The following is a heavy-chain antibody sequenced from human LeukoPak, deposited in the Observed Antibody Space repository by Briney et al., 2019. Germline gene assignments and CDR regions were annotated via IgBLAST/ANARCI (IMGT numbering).Heavy chain of an antibody. V-gene: IGHV3-21*01. CDR2: ISNSRSYI. Sequence: GGSLRLSCVASEFAVSSNYMTWVRQAPGKGLEWVSSISNSRSYIFYADSVKGRFTISRDNAKNSLYLQMNSLRAEDTAVYYCARDGTTVTTGGFDYWGQGTLVTVSS. CDR3: ARDGTTVTTGGFDY. J-gene: IGHJ4*02. D-gene: IGHD4-17*01. CDR1: EFAVSSNY.